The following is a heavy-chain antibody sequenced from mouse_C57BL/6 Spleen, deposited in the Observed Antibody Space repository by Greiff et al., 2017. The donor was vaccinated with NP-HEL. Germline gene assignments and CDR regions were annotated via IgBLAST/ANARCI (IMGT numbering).Heavy chain of an antibody. J-gene: IGHJ4*01. Sequence: VQLQQSGPVLVKPGASVKMSCKASGYTFTDYYMNWVKQSHGKSLEWIGVINPYNGGTSYNQKFKGKATLTVDKSSSTAYMELNSLTSEDSAVYYCARECLSPISAMDYWGQGTSVTVSS. V-gene: IGHV1-19*01. CDR1: GYTFTDYY. CDR3: ARECLSPISAMDY. CDR2: INPYNGGT. D-gene: IGHD6-1*01.